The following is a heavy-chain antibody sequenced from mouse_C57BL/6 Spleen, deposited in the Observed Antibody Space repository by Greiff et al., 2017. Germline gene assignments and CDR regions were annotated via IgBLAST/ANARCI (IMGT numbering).Heavy chain of an antibody. D-gene: IGHD2-5*01. CDR2: IDPSDSYT. CDR3: ARRAYSNYYAMDY. V-gene: IGHV1-59*01. CDR1: GYTFTSYW. Sequence: VKLQQPGAELVRPGTSVKLSCKASGYTFTSYWMHWVKQRPGQGLEWIGVIDPSDSYTNYNQKFKGKATLTVDTSSSTAYMQLSSLTSEDSAVYYCARRAYSNYYAMDYWGQGTSVTVSS. J-gene: IGHJ4*01.